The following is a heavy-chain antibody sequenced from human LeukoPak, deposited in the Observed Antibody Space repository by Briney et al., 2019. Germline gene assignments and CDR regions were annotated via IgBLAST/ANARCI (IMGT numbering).Heavy chain of an antibody. D-gene: IGHD5-12*01. J-gene: IGHJ4*02. CDR1: GFTFSSYA. V-gene: IGHV3-23*01. CDR2: ISGSGGST. CDR3: AKAISPATSTPVDY. Sequence: GGSLRLSCAASGFTFSSYAMSWVRQAPGKGLEWVSAISGSGGSTYYADSVKGRFTISRDSSKNTLYLQMNSLRAEDTAVYYCAKAISPATSTPVDYWGQGTLVTVSS.